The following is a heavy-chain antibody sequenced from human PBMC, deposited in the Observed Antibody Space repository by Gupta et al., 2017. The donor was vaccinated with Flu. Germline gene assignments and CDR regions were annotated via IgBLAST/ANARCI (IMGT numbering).Heavy chain of an antibody. CDR3: AKDRVRRSSGYGMDI. D-gene: IGHD2-2*01. CDR2: VSYDGGQN. Sequence: QVQLVESGGGVVQPGRSLRRSCAASGFTFSTYGMYWVRQAPGKGLEWVAVVSYDGGQNNYADSVKGRFTISRDNAKSTLYLEMNSLRSEDTALYYCAKDRVRRSSGYGMDIWGQGTTVTVSS. V-gene: IGHV3-30*18. CDR1: GFTFSTYG. J-gene: IGHJ6*02.